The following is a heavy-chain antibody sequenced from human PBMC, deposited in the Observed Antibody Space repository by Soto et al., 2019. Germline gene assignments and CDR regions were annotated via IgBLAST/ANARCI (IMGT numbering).Heavy chain of an antibody. V-gene: IGHV1-46*03. CDR3: ARSSVGNFGIIIEGSNWCDP. D-gene: IGHD3-3*01. J-gene: IGHJ5*02. CDR2: ISPSEGSQ. CDR1: GYTFTSYY. Sequence: RASVKVSCKASGYTFTSYYMHWVRQAPGQGLEWMGIISPSEGSQRYAQQFPGRGTMTRDPSTSTVFMVLRCLRSDDTSIYYFARSSVGNFGIIIEGSNWCDPCGQGSLVTVSS.